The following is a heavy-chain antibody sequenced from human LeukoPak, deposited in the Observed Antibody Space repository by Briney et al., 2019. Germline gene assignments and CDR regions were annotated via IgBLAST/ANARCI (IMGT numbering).Heavy chain of an antibody. CDR3: ARSRLRWGYYFDY. D-gene: IGHD4-23*01. Sequence: ASVKVSCKASGGTFISYAISWVRQAPGQGLEWMGGIIPIFGTANYAQKFQGRVTITTDESTSTAYMELSSLRSEDTAVYYCARSRLRWGYYFDYWGQGTLVTVSS. V-gene: IGHV1-69*05. CDR2: IIPIFGTA. CDR1: GGTFISYA. J-gene: IGHJ4*02.